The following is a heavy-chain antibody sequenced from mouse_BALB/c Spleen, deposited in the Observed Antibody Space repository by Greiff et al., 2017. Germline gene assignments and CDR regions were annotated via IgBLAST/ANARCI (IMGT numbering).Heavy chain of an antibody. Sequence: VKVVESGPGLVAPSQSLSITCTVSGFSLTSYGVHWVRQPPGKGLEWLGVIWAGGSTNYNSALMSRLSISKDNSKSQVFLKMNSLQTDDTAMYYSARIYYGYGERGLDYRGEGASVTVSS. CDR2: IWAGGST. J-gene: IGHJ4*01. CDR3: ARIYYGYGERGLDY. CDR1: GFSLTSYG. D-gene: IGHD2-2*01. V-gene: IGHV2-9*02.